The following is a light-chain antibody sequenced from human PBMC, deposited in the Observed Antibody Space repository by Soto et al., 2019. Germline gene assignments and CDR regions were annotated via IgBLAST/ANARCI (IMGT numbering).Light chain of an antibody. CDR3: QQRSHRLQE. CDR1: QNVANY. V-gene: IGKV3-11*01. CDR2: ESS. Sequence: ASQNVANYLDWYQQKPGQAPRLLIYESSNRATGIAARFSGSGTGPHITLICSRGVPEDLAVQYWQQRSHRLQEIGGGTKVDIK. J-gene: IGKJ4*01.